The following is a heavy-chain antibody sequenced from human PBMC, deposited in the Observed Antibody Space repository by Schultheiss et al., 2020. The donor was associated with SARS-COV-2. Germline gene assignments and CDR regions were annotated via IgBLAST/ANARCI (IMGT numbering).Heavy chain of an antibody. Sequence: GESLKISCAASGFTFSSYSMNWVRQAPGKGLEWVSSISSSSSYIYYADSVKGRFTISRDNAKNSLYLQMNSLRAEDTAVYYCARDDGPYSSSWYYFDYWGQGTLVTVSS. CDR3: ARDDGPYSSSWYYFDY. CDR2: ISSSSSYI. J-gene: IGHJ4*02. D-gene: IGHD6-13*01. V-gene: IGHV3-21*01. CDR1: GFTFSSYS.